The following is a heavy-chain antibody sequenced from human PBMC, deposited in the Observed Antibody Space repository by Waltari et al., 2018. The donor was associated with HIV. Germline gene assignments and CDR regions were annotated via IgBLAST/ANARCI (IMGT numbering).Heavy chain of an antibody. V-gene: IGHV1-24*01. J-gene: IGHJ6*02. CDR3: ATDFSGMVRAYSYYSLDV. CDR2: FDPEDDET. D-gene: IGHD3-10*01. Sequence: QVQLVQSVAEVKKPGASVKVSCKVSGYTLTELSMHWVRQAPGKGLEWMGNFDPEDDETIYAQKFQGRITMTEDTSSDTAYMELSSLTSGDTAVYYCATDFSGMVRAYSYYSLDVWGQGTTVTVSS. CDR1: GYTLTELS.